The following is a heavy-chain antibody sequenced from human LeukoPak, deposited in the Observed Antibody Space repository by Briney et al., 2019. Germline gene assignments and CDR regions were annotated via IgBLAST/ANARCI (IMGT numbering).Heavy chain of an antibody. D-gene: IGHD3-3*01. CDR1: GFTVSTNY. J-gene: IGHJ4*02. V-gene: IGHV3-66*04. Sequence: PGGSLRLSCAASGFTVSTNYMDWVRQAPGEGLGWGSGIYSGGFTYYADSVKRRFTISTDNSKNPLYLHMNSLRAADTAVYYCARQGHYDFWSGYRLDYWGQGTLVTVSS. CDR2: IYSGGFT. CDR3: ARQGHYDFWSGYRLDY.